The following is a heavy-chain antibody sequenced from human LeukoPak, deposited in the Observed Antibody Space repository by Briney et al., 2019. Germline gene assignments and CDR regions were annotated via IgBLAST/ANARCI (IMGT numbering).Heavy chain of an antibody. CDR2: ISSDESDK. Sequence: GRSLRLSCAASGFTSSNYAMHWVRQAPGKGLEWVAFISSDESDKYYADSVKGRFTISRDNSKNTLYLQMNSLRAEDTAVYYCATLPGGGGYWGQGTLVTVSS. CDR3: ATLPGGGGY. V-gene: IGHV3-30-3*01. J-gene: IGHJ4*02. CDR1: GFTSSNYA. D-gene: IGHD3-16*01.